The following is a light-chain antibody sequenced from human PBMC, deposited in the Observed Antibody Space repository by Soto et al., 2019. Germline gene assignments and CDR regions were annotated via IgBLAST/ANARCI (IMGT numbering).Light chain of an antibody. Sequence: QSALTQPRSVSGSPGQSVTISCTGTSSDVGVYNYVSWYQQHPGKAPQLVIYDVIKRPSGVPDRFSGSKSGNTASLTISGLQAEDEADYYCSSYAGSSLWVFGGGTKLTVL. J-gene: IGLJ3*02. CDR3: SSYAGSSLWV. CDR2: DVI. CDR1: SSDVGVYNY. V-gene: IGLV2-11*01.